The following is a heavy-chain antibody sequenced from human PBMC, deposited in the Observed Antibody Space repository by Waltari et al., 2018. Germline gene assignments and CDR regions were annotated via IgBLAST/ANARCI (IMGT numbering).Heavy chain of an antibody. D-gene: IGHD6-6*01. V-gene: IGHV4-4*02. J-gene: IGHJ2*01. CDR2: IYHSGRT. CDR3: AREWTGSSSSPYWYFDL. CDR1: GGSISSSNW. Sequence: QVQLQESGPGLVKPSGTLSLTCAVSGGSISSSNWWSWVRQPPGKGLEWIGEIYHSGRTNYNPSLKSRVTISVDNSKNTLYLQMNSLRAEDTAVYYCAREWTGSSSSPYWYFDLWGRGTLVTVSS.